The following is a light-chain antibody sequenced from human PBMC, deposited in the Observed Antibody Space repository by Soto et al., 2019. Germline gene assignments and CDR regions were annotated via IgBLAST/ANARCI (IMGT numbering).Light chain of an antibody. CDR3: QQYDSSPHT. CDR1: QNLSRTY. CDR2: GAS. J-gene: IGKJ4*01. V-gene: IGKV3-20*01. Sequence: EIVLTQSPGTLSLSPGERATLSCRASQNLSRTYLAWYQQRPGQAPRLLIYGASSRATGIPDRFSGSGSGTDFTLTISRLEPEDFAVYYCQQYDSSPHTFGGGTKVEIK.